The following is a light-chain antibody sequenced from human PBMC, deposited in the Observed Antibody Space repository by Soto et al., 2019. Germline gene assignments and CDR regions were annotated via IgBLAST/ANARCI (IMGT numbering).Light chain of an antibody. Sequence: QSVLTQPPSESGTPGQRVTISCSGSRSNIGSNTVNWYQQLPGTAPKLLIYSNNQRPSGVPKRFSGSKSGTSASLAISGLQSEDEADYYCATWDDSLNGHVVFGGGPQLTVL. J-gene: IGLJ2*01. CDR2: SNN. V-gene: IGLV1-44*01. CDR1: RSNIGSNT. CDR3: ATWDDSLNGHVV.